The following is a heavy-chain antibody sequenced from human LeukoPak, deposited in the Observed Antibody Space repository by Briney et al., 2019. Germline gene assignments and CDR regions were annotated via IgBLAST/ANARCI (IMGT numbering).Heavy chain of an antibody. J-gene: IGHJ3*02. D-gene: IGHD3-3*01. CDR1: GGSISSYY. CDR3: ARTTYLDFWSGYYGAFDI. V-gene: IGHV4-59*01. Sequence: SETLSLTCTVSGGSISSYYWSWIRQPPGRGLEWIGYIYYSGSTNYNPSLKSRVTISVDTSKNQFSLKLSSVTAADTAVYYCARTTYLDFWSGYYGAFDIWGQGTMVTVSS. CDR2: IYYSGST.